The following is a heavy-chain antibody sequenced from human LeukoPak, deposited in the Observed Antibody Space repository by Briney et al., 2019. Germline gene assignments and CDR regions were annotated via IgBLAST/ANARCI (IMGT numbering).Heavy chain of an antibody. CDR1: GFTFSTNN. D-gene: IGHD1-26*01. CDR3: VKDFKWGFHY. CDR2: IEHDGRNK. V-gene: IGHV3-30*02. J-gene: IGHJ4*02. Sequence: PWGSLSLSCGASGFTFSTNNMHWVRQAPGKGPEWVVFIEHDGRNKNYADPVKGRFTISRDNSKNTLYLQMNSLRTEDTAVYYCVKDFKWGFHYWGQGSLLTFPS.